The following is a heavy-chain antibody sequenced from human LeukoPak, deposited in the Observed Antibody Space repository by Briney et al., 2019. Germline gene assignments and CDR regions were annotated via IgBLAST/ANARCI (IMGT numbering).Heavy chain of an antibody. CDR2: VHYSGST. CDR1: GASISNSAYY. D-gene: IGHD3-3*01. CDR3: ARLFFVIDT. V-gene: IGHV4-39*01. Sequence: SETLSLICTVSGASISNSAYYWLWIRQPPGEGLGCIGTVHYSGSTSYNPSLKSRVNISVDTSKNQFSLQLSSVTAADTAVYYCARLFFVIDTWGQGTLVTVSS. J-gene: IGHJ5*02.